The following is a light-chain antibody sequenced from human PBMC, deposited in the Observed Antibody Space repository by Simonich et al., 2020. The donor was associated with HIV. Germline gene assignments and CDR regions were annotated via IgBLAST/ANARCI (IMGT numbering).Light chain of an antibody. CDR1: SSDVGGYNY. CDR3: SSYTGSTTLV. CDR2: DFS. V-gene: IGLV2-14*01. J-gene: IGLJ2*01. Sequence: QSALTQPASVSGSPGQSITISCTGTSSDVGGYNYVSWYQQHPGKAPKLMIYDFSKRPSGVSNRFSGSKSGNTASLTISGLQADDEADYYCSSYTGSTTLVFGGGTRLTVL.